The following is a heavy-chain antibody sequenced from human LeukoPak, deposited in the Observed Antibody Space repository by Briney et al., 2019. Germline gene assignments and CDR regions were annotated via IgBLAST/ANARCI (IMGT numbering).Heavy chain of an antibody. CDR3: ARVGSMAVAEELDY. J-gene: IGHJ4*02. D-gene: IGHD6-19*01. CDR2: MYSGGST. Sequence: GGSLRLSCTASGFTVRSNYMSWVRQSPRKGLEWVSIMYSGGSTDYADSVKGRFIISRDHSKNTPYLQMNSLRAEDTAVYYCARVGSMAVAEELDYWGQGTLVTVSS. V-gene: IGHV3-53*01. CDR1: GFTVRSNY.